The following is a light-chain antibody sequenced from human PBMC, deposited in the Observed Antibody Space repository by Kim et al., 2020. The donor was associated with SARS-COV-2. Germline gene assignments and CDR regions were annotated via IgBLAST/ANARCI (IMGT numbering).Light chain of an antibody. CDR3: SVWDDNLSGVL. Sequence: GQRVTISCSGSTSNVRYNYVYWYQQLPGTVPKLLIYANNQRPSGVPDRFSGSKSGTSASLAISGLRSEDEADYYCSVWDDNLSGVLFGGGTQLTVL. CDR2: ANN. J-gene: IGLJ2*01. CDR1: TSNVRYNY. V-gene: IGLV1-47*01.